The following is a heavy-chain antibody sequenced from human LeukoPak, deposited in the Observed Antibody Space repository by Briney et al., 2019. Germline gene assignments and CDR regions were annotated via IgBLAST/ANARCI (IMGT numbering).Heavy chain of an antibody. CDR1: GFTFSSYA. J-gene: IGHJ5*02. CDR2: ISGSGGST. V-gene: IGHV3-23*01. CDR3: AKDHTSGWYSGYNWFDP. Sequence: GGSLRLSCAASGFTFSSYAMSWVRQAPGKGLEWVSAISGSGGSTYYADSVKGRFTISRDNSKNTLYLQMNSPRAEDTAVYYCAKDHTSGWYSGYNWFDPWGQGTLVTVSS. D-gene: IGHD6-19*01.